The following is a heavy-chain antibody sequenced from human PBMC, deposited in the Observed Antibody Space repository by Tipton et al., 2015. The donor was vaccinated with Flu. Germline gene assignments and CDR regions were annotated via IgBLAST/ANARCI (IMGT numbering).Heavy chain of an antibody. V-gene: IGHV4-61*02. J-gene: IGHJ1*01. Sequence: LRLSCTVSGDSISNGRYYWSWIRQPAGKGLELIGRIHTRGGTDYSPSLERRVTISVDASKNHLSLKLGSVTAADTAVYFCARSGWHNEGSYIDFFQIWGQGTLVSVSS. D-gene: IGHD3-9*01. CDR3: ARSGWHNEGSYIDFFQI. CDR1: GDSISNGRYY. CDR2: IHTRGGT.